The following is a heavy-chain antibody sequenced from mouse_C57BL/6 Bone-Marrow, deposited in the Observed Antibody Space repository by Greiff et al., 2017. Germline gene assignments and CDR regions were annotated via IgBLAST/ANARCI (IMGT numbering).Heavy chain of an antibody. J-gene: IGHJ2*01. Sequence: QVQLQQPGAELVKPGASVKLSCKASGYTFTSYWMQWVKQRPGQGLEWIGEIDPSDSYTNYNQKFKGKATLTVDTSSSPAYMQHSSLTSEDSAVYYCARGWDDYWGQGTTLTVAS. V-gene: IGHV1-50*01. CDR2: IDPSDSYT. CDR3: ARGWDDY. CDR1: GYTFTSYW. D-gene: IGHD4-1*01.